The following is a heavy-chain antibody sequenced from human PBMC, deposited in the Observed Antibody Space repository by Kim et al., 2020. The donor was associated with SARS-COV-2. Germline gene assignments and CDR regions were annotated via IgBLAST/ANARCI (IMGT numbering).Heavy chain of an antibody. V-gene: IGHV4-59*09. D-gene: IGHD3-22*01. CDR3: ARGQDYYDSSGYYTT. Sequence: PSLRSRVTISVDTSKNQFSLKLSSVTAADTAVYYCARGQDYYDSSGYYTTWGQGTLVTVSS. J-gene: IGHJ5*02.